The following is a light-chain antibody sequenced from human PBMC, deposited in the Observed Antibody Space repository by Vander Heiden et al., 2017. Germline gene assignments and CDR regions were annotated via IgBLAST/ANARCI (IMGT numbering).Light chain of an antibody. J-gene: IGKJ1*01. Sequence: VLTQSPGTVSLSPGEGATLSCRASQNVLSDHFAWYQQKPGQAPRLLIYGASKRTSGTPDRFSGSGSGTDFTLTISRLEPEDFAVYYCQQYDYSPRTFGQGTKVEIK. V-gene: IGKV3-20*01. CDR2: GAS. CDR1: QNVLSDH. CDR3: QQYDYSPRT.